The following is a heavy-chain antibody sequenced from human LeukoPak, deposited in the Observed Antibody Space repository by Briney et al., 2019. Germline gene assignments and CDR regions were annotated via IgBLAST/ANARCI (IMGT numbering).Heavy chain of an antibody. CDR2: IYYSGST. V-gene: IGHV4-39*01. J-gene: IGHJ4*02. CDR1: GGSISSSSYY. Sequence: SETLSLTCTVSGGSISSSSYYWGWIRRPPGKGLEWIGSIYYSGSTYYNPSLKSRVTISVDTSKNQFSLKPSSVTAADTAVYYCARHAYYDSSGYFDYWGQGTLVTVSS. CDR3: ARHAYYDSSGYFDY. D-gene: IGHD3-22*01.